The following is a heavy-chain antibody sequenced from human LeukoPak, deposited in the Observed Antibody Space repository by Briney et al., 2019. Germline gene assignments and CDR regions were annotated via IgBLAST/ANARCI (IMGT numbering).Heavy chain of an antibody. CDR1: GGSISYSY. V-gene: IGHV4-59*08. Sequence: SETLFLTCTVSGGSISYSYWNWFRQPPEKGLEWIGYIYYSGSVKYNPSLTSRGTISLDASKNQFSLKLSSVNAADTAVYYCARRVAVNPKYCFDSWGQGTLGSASS. CDR3: ARRVAVNPKYCFDS. J-gene: IGHJ4*02. D-gene: IGHD6-19*01. CDR2: IYYSGSV.